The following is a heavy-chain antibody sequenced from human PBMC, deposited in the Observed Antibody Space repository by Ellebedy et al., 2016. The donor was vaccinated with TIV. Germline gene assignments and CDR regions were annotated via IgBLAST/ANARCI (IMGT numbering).Heavy chain of an antibody. D-gene: IGHD4-17*01. CDR2: INPLLGVA. Sequence: AASVKVSCKASGGTFSSYAICWVRQAPGQGLEWMGRINPLLGVASYAQKFQGRLTIIADTATSTDYMELSSLTYEDTAVYYCAADYGDYVAEDWGQGTLITVSS. J-gene: IGHJ4*02. CDR1: GGTFSSYA. V-gene: IGHV1-69*04. CDR3: AADYGDYVAED.